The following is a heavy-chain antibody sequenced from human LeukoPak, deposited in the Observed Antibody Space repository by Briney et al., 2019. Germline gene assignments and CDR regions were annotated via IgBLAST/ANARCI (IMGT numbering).Heavy chain of an antibody. Sequence: GGSLRLSCGASGFSFSDYGMHWVRQAPGKGLEWVAFIRHDGNKKYLPDSMKGRFTISRDNAKNSLYLQMNSLRAEDTAVYYCASFSGSHYDFWSGYHNYFDYWGQGTLVTVSS. CDR2: IRHDGNKK. CDR3: ASFSGSHYDFWSGYHNYFDY. CDR1: GFSFSDYG. J-gene: IGHJ4*02. V-gene: IGHV3-30*02. D-gene: IGHD3-3*01.